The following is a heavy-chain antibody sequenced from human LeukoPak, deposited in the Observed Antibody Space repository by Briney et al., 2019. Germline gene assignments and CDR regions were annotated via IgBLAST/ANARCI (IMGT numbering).Heavy chain of an antibody. V-gene: IGHV4-34*01. Sequence: SETLSLTCAVYGGSFSGYYWSWIRQPLGKGLEWIGEINHCGSTNYNPSLKSRVTISVDTSKNQFSLKLSSVTAADTAVNYCARGDPQNIVVVVAATSSSWFDPWGQGTLVTVSS. D-gene: IGHD2-15*01. CDR1: GGSFSGYY. J-gene: IGHJ5*02. CDR3: ARGDPQNIVVVVAATSSSWFDP. CDR2: INHCGST.